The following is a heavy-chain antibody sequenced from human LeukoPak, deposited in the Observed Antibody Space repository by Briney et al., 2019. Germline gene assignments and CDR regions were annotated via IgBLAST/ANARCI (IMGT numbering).Heavy chain of an antibody. V-gene: IGHV3-74*01. J-gene: IGHJ4*02. CDR3: ARDLSGGDDY. Sequence: PGGSLRLSCAASGFTFSRYWMHWVRQAPGKGLVWVSRINEDGSTINYADSVKGRFTISRDNAENTLYLQMSSLRAEDTATYYCARDLSGGDDYWGQGTLVTVSS. CDR1: GFTFSRYW. D-gene: IGHD3-16*01. CDR2: INEDGSTI.